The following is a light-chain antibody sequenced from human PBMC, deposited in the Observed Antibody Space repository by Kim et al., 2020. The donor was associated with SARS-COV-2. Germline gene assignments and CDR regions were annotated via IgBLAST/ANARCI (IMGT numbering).Light chain of an antibody. Sequence: FPGKGATLSGRASQSVKNHLAWYQQQPGQPPRLLIYGASTRATGVPARFSGTGSGTEFTFTISSLQSEDFAVYYCQQYNSWPPITFGQGTRLEIK. CDR3: QQYNSWPPIT. CDR2: GAS. J-gene: IGKJ5*01. V-gene: IGKV3-15*01. CDR1: QSVKNH.